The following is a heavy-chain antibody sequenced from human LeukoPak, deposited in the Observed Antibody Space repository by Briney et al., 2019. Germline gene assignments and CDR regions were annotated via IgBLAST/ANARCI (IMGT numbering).Heavy chain of an antibody. D-gene: IGHD5-12*01. Sequence: SETLSLTCTVSGGSTNTYCWSWIRQPAEKGLEWIGRIYPSGSTYYNPSLKGRVTISIDKSKNQFSLRLTSVTAADTAVYYCARDRSGYSEYYFDYWGQGSLVTVSS. V-gene: IGHV4-4*07. J-gene: IGHJ4*02. CDR1: GGSTNTYC. CDR3: ARDRSGYSEYYFDY. CDR2: IYPSGST.